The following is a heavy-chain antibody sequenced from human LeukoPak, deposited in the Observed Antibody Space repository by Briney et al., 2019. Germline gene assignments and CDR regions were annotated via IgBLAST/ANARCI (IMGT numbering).Heavy chain of an antibody. V-gene: IGHV4-61*02. CDR3: AREMYYYDSFYYYYYYYMDV. D-gene: IGHD3-22*01. CDR1: GGSISSGSYY. CDR2: IYTSGST. Sequence: SETLSLTCTVSGGSISSGSYYWSWIRQPAGKGLEWIGRIYTSGSTNYNPSLESRVTISVDTSKNQFSLKLSSVTAADTAVYYCAREMYYYDSFYYYYYYYMDVWGKGTTVTVSS. J-gene: IGHJ6*03.